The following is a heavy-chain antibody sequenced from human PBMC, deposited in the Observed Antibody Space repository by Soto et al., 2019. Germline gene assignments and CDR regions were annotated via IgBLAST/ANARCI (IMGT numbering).Heavy chain of an antibody. CDR1: GFTVSSNY. CDR3: ARDSWGYSSSPFDY. CDR2: IYSGGST. V-gene: IGHV3-66*01. J-gene: IGHJ4*02. D-gene: IGHD5-12*01. Sequence: EVQLVESGGGLVQPGGSLRLSCAASGFTVSSNYMSWVRQAPGKGLEWVSVIYSGGSTYYADSVKGRFTISRDNSKNTLYLQMNSLRAEDTAVYYCARDSWGYSSSPFDYWGQGTLVTVSS.